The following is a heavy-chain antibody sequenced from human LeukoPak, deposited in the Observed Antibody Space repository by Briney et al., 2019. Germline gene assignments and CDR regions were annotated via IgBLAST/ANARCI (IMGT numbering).Heavy chain of an antibody. CDR3: AKDLSPYGGNSVTDY. Sequence: ASVKVSCKASGYTFTSYGISWVRQAPGQGLEWMGWISAYNGNINYAQKLQGRVTMTTDTSTSTAYMELRSLRSDDTAVYYCAKDLSPYGGNSVTDYWGQGTLVTVSS. J-gene: IGHJ4*02. CDR2: ISAYNGNI. D-gene: IGHD4-23*01. CDR1: GYTFTSYG. V-gene: IGHV1-18*01.